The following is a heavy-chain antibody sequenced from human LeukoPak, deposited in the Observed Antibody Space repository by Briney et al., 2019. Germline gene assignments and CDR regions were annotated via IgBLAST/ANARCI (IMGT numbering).Heavy chain of an antibody. J-gene: IGHJ4*02. CDR2: ISAYNGNT. D-gene: IGHD3-22*01. Sequence: GASVKVSCKASGYTFTSYGISWVRQAPGQGLEWMGWISAYNGNTNYAQKLQGRVTMTTDTSTSTAYTELRSLRSDDTAVYYCARGDYDSSGYPFPFDYWGQGTLVTVSS. CDR3: ARGDYDSSGYPFPFDY. V-gene: IGHV1-18*01. CDR1: GYTFTSYG.